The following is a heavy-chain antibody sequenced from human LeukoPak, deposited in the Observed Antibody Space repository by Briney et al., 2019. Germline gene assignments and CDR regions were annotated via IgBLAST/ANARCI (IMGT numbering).Heavy chain of an antibody. D-gene: IGHD1-20*01. CDR1: GGSTSSGGYS. CDR3: ARAPGITGTTDFDY. J-gene: IGHJ4*02. V-gene: IGHV4-61*08. CDR2: IYYGGST. Sequence: SETLSLTCAVSGGSTSSGGYSWSWIRQPPGKGLVWIGYIYYGGSTNYNPSLKSRVTISVDTSKNQFSLKLSSVTAADTAVYYCARAPGITGTTDFDYWGQGTLVTVSS.